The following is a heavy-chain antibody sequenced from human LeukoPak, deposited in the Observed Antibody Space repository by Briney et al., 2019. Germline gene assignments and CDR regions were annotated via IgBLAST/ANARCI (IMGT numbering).Heavy chain of an antibody. CDR3: ARAGTTYWFDP. Sequence: SETLSLTCTVSGGSISSYYWSWIRQPPGKGLEWIGYIYYSGSTNYNPSLKSRVTISVDTSKNQVSLKLSSVTAADTAVYYCARAGTTYWFDPWGQGTLATVSS. J-gene: IGHJ5*02. D-gene: IGHD1-7*01. CDR1: GGSISSYY. CDR2: IYYSGST. V-gene: IGHV4-59*01.